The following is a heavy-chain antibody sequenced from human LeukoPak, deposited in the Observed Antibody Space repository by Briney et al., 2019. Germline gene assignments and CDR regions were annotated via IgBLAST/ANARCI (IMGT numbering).Heavy chain of an antibody. CDR3: ARDYSVDSSGYITRGY. CDR2: INPNSGGT. CDR1: GYTFTGYY. D-gene: IGHD3-22*01. V-gene: IGHV1-2*02. J-gene: IGHJ4*02. Sequence: ASVKVSCKASGYTFTGYYMHWVRQAPGQGRKWVGWINPNSGGTNYAQKFQGRVTMTRDTSISTAYMELSRLRSDDTAVYYCARDYSVDSSGYITRGYWGQGTLVTVSS.